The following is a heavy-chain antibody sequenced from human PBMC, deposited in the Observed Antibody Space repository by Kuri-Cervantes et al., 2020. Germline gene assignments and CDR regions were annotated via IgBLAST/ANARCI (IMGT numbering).Heavy chain of an antibody. D-gene: IGHD6-13*01. J-gene: IGHJ4*02. CDR1: GYSISSGYY. CDR2: INHSGST. CDR3: ARGRGSWYSGYFDY. Sequence: GSLRLSCAVSGYSISSGYYWGWIRQPPGKGLEWIGEINHSGSTNYNPSLKSRVTISVDTSKNQFSLKLSSVTAADTAVYYCARGRGSWYSGYFDYWGQGTLVTVSS. V-gene: IGHV4-38-2*01.